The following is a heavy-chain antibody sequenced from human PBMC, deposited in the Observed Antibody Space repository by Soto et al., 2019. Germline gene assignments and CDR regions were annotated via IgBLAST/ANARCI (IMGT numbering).Heavy chain of an antibody. V-gene: IGHV4-59*01. CDR3: ARTEASSWSFFYYGMDV. J-gene: IGHJ6*02. CDR1: GGPIGSYY. Sequence: QVQLQESGPGLVKPSETLSLTCTVSGGPIGSYYWSWIRQSPGKGLEWIGCVYDSDGTNYNPSLKSRVTISLDRSKNQFSLRLTSVTAADTAVYYCARTEASSWSFFYYGMDVWGQGTTVAVS. CDR2: VYDSDGT. D-gene: IGHD6-13*01.